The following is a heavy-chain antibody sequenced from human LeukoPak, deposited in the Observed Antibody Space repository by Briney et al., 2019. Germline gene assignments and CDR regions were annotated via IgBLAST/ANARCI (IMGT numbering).Heavy chain of an antibody. D-gene: IGHD3-3*01. J-gene: IGHJ3*02. CDR1: GGSFSGYY. Sequence: SETLSLTCAVYGGSFSGYYWSWIRQPPGKGLEWIGEINHSGSTNYNPSLKSRVTISVDTSKNQFSLKLSPVTAADTAVYYCARIRGGAFDIWGQGTMVTVSS. CDR2: INHSGST. CDR3: ARIRGGAFDI. V-gene: IGHV4-34*01.